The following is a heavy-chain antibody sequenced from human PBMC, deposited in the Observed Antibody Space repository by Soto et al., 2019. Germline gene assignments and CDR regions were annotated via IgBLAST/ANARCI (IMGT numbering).Heavy chain of an antibody. Sequence: ASEPVPCMASGYTFTGHYMHWVRQAPGPGLEWMGWINPNRGGTNYAQKFQGGVTMTRDTSISTAYMELSRLRSDDTAVYYCASGGGYCSGGSCEGLDIWGQGTMVTVSS. V-gene: IGHV1-2*02. CDR2: INPNRGGT. CDR1: GYTFTGHY. D-gene: IGHD2-15*01. J-gene: IGHJ3*02. CDR3: ASGGGYCSGGSCEGLDI.